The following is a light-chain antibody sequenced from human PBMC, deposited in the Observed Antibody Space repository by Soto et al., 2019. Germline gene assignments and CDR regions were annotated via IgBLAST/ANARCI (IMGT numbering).Light chain of an antibody. CDR3: QSYDSSLSAYV. J-gene: IGLJ1*01. V-gene: IGLV1-40*01. Sequence: QSVLTQPPSVSVAPGQRVTISCTGSSSNIGAGYDVHWYQQLPGTAPKLLIYDSNNRPSGVPDRFSGSKSGTSASLAITGLQGDDEADYYCQSYDSSLSAYVFGTGTKVTVL. CDR2: DSN. CDR1: SSNIGAGYD.